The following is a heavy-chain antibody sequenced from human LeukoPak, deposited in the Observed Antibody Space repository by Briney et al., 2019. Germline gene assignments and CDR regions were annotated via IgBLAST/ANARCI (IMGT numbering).Heavy chain of an antibody. CDR3: VKDYQTASSVTAPLFDS. CDR2: IRNAGDGYTT. J-gene: IGHJ4*02. CDR1: GFSLSDHY. Sequence: GGSLRLSCAASGFSLSDHYMDWVRQAPGQGPELIGHIRNAGDGYTTEYAASVKGRFTVSRDDSKNSLYLQMNSPSAEDTATYHCVKDYQTASSVTAPLFDSWGQGILVTVSS. V-gene: IGHV3-72*01. D-gene: IGHD2-21*02.